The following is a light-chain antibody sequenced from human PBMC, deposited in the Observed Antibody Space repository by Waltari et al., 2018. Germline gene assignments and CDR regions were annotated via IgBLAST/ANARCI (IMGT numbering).Light chain of an antibody. CDR2: DVT. CDR1: RNQVDAYKF. Sequence: SPLTHPRTVSGSPGPPVTISRNGIRNQVDAYKFVSWYQHYPGKAPKLMIYDVTQRPSGVPDRFSGSKSGTTASLTICGIQAEDEADYYCWSYAGSQTNGVFGGGTKLTVL. CDR3: WSYAGSQTNGV. V-gene: IGLV2-11*01. J-gene: IGLJ3*02.